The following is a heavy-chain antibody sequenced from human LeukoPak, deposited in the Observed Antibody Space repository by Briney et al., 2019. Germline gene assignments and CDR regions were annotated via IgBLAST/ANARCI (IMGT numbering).Heavy chain of an antibody. CDR1: GFTFSSYG. D-gene: IGHD1-26*01. CDR2: ISYDGSNK. Sequence: PGGSLRLSCAASGFTFSSYGMHWVRQAPGKGLEWVAVISYDGSNKYYADSVKGRFTISRDNSKNTLYLQMNSLRAEDTAVYYCAKVRSDAAFDIWGQGTMVTGSS. V-gene: IGHV3-30*18. J-gene: IGHJ3*02. CDR3: AKVRSDAAFDI.